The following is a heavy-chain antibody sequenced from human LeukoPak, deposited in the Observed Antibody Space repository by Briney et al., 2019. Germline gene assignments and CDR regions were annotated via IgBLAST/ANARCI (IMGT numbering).Heavy chain of an antibody. Sequence: ASVKVSCKASGYTFTSYDINWVRQATGQGLEWMGWMNTNTGNTGYAQKFQGRVTITRNTSISTAYMELSSLRSEDTAVYYCAIGGYDFWSGSYPVFDYWGQGTLVTVSS. D-gene: IGHD3-3*01. CDR2: MNTNTGNT. V-gene: IGHV1-8*01. CDR3: AIGGYDFWSGSYPVFDY. J-gene: IGHJ4*02. CDR1: GYTFTSYD.